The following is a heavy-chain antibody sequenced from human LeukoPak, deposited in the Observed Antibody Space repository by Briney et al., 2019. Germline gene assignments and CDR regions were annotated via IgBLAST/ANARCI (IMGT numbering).Heavy chain of an antibody. Sequence: ASVKVSCKASGYTFSSYGFTWVRQAPGQGLEWMGWIGAYNGNTNYAQNLQGRVTMTTDTSTSTAYMELRSLRSDETAVYYCGRSRSPMIVVATDFDYWGQGTLVTVSS. CDR2: IGAYNGNT. CDR1: GYTFSSYG. CDR3: GRSRSPMIVVATDFDY. V-gene: IGHV1-18*01. J-gene: IGHJ4*02. D-gene: IGHD3-22*01.